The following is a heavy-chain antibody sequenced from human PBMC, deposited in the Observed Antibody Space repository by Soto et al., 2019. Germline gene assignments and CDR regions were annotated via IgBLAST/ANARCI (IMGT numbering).Heavy chain of an antibody. J-gene: IGHJ3*02. CDR2: INPNSGGT. Sequence: EAPVKVSCKASGYTFTGYYMHWVRQAPGQGLEWMGWINPNSGGTNYAQKFQGWVTMTRDTSISTAYMELSRLRSDDTAVYYCARVVAVADPSDAFDIWGQGTMVTVSS. V-gene: IGHV1-2*04. D-gene: IGHD6-19*01. CDR1: GYTFTGYY. CDR3: ARVVAVADPSDAFDI.